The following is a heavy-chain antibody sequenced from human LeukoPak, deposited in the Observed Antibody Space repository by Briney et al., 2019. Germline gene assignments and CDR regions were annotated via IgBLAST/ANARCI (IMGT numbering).Heavy chain of an antibody. CDR1: GFTFSSYG. Sequence: GGSLRLSCAASGFTFSSYGMHWVRQAPGKGLEWVAVIWYDGSNKYYADSVKGRFTISRDNSKNTLYLQMSNLRAEDTAVYFCARGGGLDVWGQGATVTVSS. CDR3: ARGGGLDV. V-gene: IGHV3-33*01. CDR2: IWYDGSNK. D-gene: IGHD3-16*01. J-gene: IGHJ6*02.